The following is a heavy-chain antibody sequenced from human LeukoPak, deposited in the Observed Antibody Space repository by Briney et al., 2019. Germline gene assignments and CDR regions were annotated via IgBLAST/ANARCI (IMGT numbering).Heavy chain of an antibody. CDR3: ARISLAFGMDV. Sequence: PGGSLRLSCAASGFTFSSYWMHWVRQAPGEGLVWVSRINTDGSSTSYADSVKGRFTISRDNAKNTLYLQMNSLRAEDTAVYYCARISLAFGMDVWGQGTTVIVSS. CDR2: INTDGSST. J-gene: IGHJ6*02. CDR1: GFTFSSYW. D-gene: IGHD3-16*01. V-gene: IGHV3-74*01.